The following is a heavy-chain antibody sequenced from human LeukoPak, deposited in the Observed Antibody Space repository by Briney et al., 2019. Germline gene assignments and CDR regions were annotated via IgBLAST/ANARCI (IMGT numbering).Heavy chain of an antibody. Sequence: GGSLRLSCAASGFTFSSYAMSWVRQAPGKGLEWVSAVSGSGGSTYYADSVKGRFTISRDNSKNTLYLQMNSLRAEDTAVYYCAKDPTVTTFNWFDPWGQGTLVTVSS. CDR2: VSGSGGST. CDR3: AKDPTVTTFNWFDP. D-gene: IGHD4-17*01. V-gene: IGHV3-23*01. J-gene: IGHJ5*02. CDR1: GFTFSSYA.